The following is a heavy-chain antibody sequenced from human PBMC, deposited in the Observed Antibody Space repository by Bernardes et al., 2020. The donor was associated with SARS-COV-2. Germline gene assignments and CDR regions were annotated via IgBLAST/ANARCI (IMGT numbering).Heavy chain of an antibody. D-gene: IGHD2-2*01. J-gene: IGHJ6*02. V-gene: IGHV1-2*02. CDR1: GYTFTGYY. CDR2: INPNSGVT. Sequence: ASVKVSCKASGYTFTGYYMHWVRQAPGQGLEWMGWINPNSGVTNYAQQFQGRVTMTRDTSISTAYMELRSLRSDDTAVYYCARAFVVVPAAADQNYYYYGMDVWGQGTTVTVSS. CDR3: ARAFVVVPAAADQNYYYYGMDV.